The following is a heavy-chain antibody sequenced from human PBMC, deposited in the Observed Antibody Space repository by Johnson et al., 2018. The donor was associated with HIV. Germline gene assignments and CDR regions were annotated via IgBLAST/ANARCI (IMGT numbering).Heavy chain of an antibody. CDR1: GFTFSNYW. V-gene: IGHV3-30-3*01. CDR2: ISYDGINK. J-gene: IGHJ3*02. D-gene: IGHD1-26*01. Sequence: QVQLVESGGDLVEPGGSLRLSCAASGFTFSNYWMTWVRQAPGKGLDCVAVISYDGINKYYADSVKGRFTISRDNSNNTLHLQMSSLRAEDTAVYYCAREATDAYVGLVGATTLGIQPAAFDIWGQGTMVTVSS. CDR3: AREATDAYVGLVGATTLGIQPAAFDI.